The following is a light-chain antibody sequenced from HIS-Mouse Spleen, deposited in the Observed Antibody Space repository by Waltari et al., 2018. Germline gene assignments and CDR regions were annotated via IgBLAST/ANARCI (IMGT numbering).Light chain of an antibody. CDR2: EGS. V-gene: IGLV2-23*01. CDR1: SSDVGSYNL. J-gene: IGLJ3*02. CDR3: CSYAGSSTWV. Sequence: QSALTQPASVSGSPGQSITISCTGTSSDVGSYNLLSWYHQHPGKAPKLMIYEGSKRPSGVSNRFSGSKSGNTASLTISGLQAEDEADYYCCSYAGSSTWVFGGGTKLTVL.